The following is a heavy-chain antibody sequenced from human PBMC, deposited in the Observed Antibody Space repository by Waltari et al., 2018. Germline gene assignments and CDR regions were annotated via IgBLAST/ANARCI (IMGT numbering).Heavy chain of an antibody. Sequence: QVQLQESGPGLVKPSGTLSLTCAVSGGSISSRNCLRVVRQPTGKGLEWIGEIYHSGSTNYNPSLKSRVTISVDKSKNQFSLKLSSVTAADTAVYYCARITIFGGYYYYMDVWGKGTTVTVSS. CDR1: GGSISSRNC. CDR3: ARITIFGGYYYYMDV. D-gene: IGHD3-3*01. J-gene: IGHJ6*03. CDR2: IYHSGST. V-gene: IGHV4-4*02.